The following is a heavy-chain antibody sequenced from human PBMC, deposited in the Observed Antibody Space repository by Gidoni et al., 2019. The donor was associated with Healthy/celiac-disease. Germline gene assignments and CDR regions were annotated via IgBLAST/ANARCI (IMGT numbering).Heavy chain of an antibody. Sequence: QVQLVQSGAEVKKPGSSVKVSCKASGGTFSSYAISWVRQAPGQGLEWMGGIIPIFGTANYAQKFQGRVTITADKSTSTAYMELSSLRSEDTAVYYCARGIAAAGSYYYYYYGMDVWGQGTTVTVSS. J-gene: IGHJ6*02. V-gene: IGHV1-69*06. D-gene: IGHD6-13*01. CDR3: ARGIAAAGSYYYYYYGMDV. CDR2: IIPIFGTA. CDR1: GGTFSSYA.